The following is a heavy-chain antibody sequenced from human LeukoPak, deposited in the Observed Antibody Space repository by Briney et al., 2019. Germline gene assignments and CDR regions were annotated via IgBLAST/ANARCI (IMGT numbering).Heavy chain of an antibody. D-gene: IGHD2-2*01. V-gene: IGHV4-59*01. J-gene: IGHJ4*02. CDR2: IYYNGST. Sequence: SETLSLTCTVSGGSISSYYWSWIRQPPGKGLEWIGYIYYNGSTNYNPSLKSRVTISVDTSKNQFSLKLSSVTAADTAVYYCARANQLPNDYFDYWGQGTLVTVSS. CDR3: ARANQLPNDYFDY. CDR1: GGSISSYY.